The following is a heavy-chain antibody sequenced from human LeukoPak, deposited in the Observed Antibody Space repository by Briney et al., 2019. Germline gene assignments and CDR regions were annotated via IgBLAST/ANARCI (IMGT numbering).Heavy chain of an antibody. Sequence: GGSLRLSCAASGFTFSSYAMSWVRQAPGKGLEWVSHISGSGGSTKYSGSVKGRFTISRDNSKNTLYLQINSLRADDTAVYYCAKDQDPHSYGSGSYAPFDYWGQGTLVTVSS. V-gene: IGHV3-23*01. CDR1: GFTFSSYA. CDR3: AKDQDPHSYGSGSYAPFDY. J-gene: IGHJ4*02. CDR2: ISGSGGST. D-gene: IGHD3-10*01.